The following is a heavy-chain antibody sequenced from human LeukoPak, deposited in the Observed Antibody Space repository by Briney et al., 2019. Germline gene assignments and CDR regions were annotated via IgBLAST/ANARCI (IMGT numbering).Heavy chain of an antibody. J-gene: IGHJ4*02. CDR1: GGSISSSSYY. CDR3: ARGGSSGYYDY. D-gene: IGHD3-22*01. Sequence: SETLSLTCTVSGGSISSSSYYWGWIRQPPGKGLEWIGEINHSGSTNYNPSLKSRVTISVDTSKNQFSLKLSSVTAADTAVYYCARGGSSGYYDYWGQGTLVTVSS. CDR2: INHSGST. V-gene: IGHV4-39*07.